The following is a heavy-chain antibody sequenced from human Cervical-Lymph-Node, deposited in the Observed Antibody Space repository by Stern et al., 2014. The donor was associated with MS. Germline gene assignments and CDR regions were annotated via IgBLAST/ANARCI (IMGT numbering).Heavy chain of an antibody. CDR3: VRDPYGYFDY. CDR1: GFTFSSYD. J-gene: IGHJ4*02. V-gene: IGHV3-33*01. D-gene: IGHD3-10*01. Sequence: VQLVESGGGVVQPGRSLRLSCAASGFTFSSYDIHWVRQAPGKGLEWVAVIRFDGSNKFYAESVKGRFTISRDNSKNTLYLQMNSLRDADTAVYYCVRDPYGYFDYWGLGTLVTVST. CDR2: IRFDGSNK.